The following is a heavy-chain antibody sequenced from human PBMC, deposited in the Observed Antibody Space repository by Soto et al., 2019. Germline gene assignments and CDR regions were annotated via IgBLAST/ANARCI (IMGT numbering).Heavy chain of an antibody. CDR1: GFTFSNAW. Sequence: LRLSCAASGFTFSNAWMSWVRQAPGKGLEWVGRIKSKTDGGTTDYAAPVKGRFTISRDDSKNTLYLQMNSLKTEDTAVYYCTTDRSDTAMVMDWFDPWGQGTLVTVSS. D-gene: IGHD5-18*01. V-gene: IGHV3-15*01. CDR2: IKSKTDGGTT. J-gene: IGHJ5*02. CDR3: TTDRSDTAMVMDWFDP.